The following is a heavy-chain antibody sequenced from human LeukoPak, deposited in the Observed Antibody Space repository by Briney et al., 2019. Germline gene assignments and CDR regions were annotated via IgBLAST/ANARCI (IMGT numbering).Heavy chain of an antibody. CDR2: IYPADSDI. D-gene: IGHD2-15*01. Sequence: GESLKISCEGSGYSINNYWIGWVRQMPGKGLQWMGIIYPADSDIRYSPSFQGQVTISADKSISTAYLQWSSLKASDTAMYYCARQEYCSGGSCYTWFDPWGQGTLVTVSS. CDR3: ARQEYCSGGSCYTWFDP. J-gene: IGHJ5*02. CDR1: GYSINNYW. V-gene: IGHV5-51*01.